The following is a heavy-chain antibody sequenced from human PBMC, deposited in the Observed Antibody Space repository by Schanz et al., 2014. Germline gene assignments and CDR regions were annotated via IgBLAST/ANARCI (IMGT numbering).Heavy chain of an antibody. CDR1: GASVSSTW. J-gene: IGHJ4*02. D-gene: IGHD1-26*01. CDR2: IYHNGDT. CDR3: VRGVGAWEQRIFDY. V-gene: IGHV4-4*02. Sequence: QVQLQESGPGLVKPSETLSLTCAVSGASVSSTWWGWVRQPPGKGLEWIGEIYHNGDTSFNPSLKSRATMSVDKSKKEFSLRLTSLTAADTALYYCVRGVGAWEQRIFDYWGKGTLVTVSS.